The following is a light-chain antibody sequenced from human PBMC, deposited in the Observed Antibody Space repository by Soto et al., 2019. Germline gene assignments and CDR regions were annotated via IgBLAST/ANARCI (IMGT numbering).Light chain of an antibody. Sequence: QSALTQPASVSGSPGQSITISCTGTSSDIGSNNYVSWFQQRPGKAPTLIIYEVSNRPSGVSTLFSGSKSGNTASLTISGLLADDEAEYYCRSYATTTRLFGGGTKLTVL. CDR3: RSYATTTRL. CDR2: EVS. J-gene: IGLJ3*02. CDR1: SSDIGSNNY. V-gene: IGLV2-14*01.